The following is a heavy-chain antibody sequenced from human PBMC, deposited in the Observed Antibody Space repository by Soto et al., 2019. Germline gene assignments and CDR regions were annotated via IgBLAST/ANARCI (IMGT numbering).Heavy chain of an antibody. CDR2: ISSSSSYI. CDR3: ARDLDGSQFIVVVPAASDAFDI. J-gene: IGHJ3*02. CDR1: GFTFSSYS. V-gene: IGHV3-21*01. D-gene: IGHD2-2*01. Sequence: GGSLRLSCAASGFTFSSYSMNWVRQAPGKGLEWVSSISSSSSYIYYADSVKGRFTISRDNAKNSLYLQMNSLRAEDTAVYYCARDLDGSQFIVVVPAASDAFDIWGQGTMVTVSS.